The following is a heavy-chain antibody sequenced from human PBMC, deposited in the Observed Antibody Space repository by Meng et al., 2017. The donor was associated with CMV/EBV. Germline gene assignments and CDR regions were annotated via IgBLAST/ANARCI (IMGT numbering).Heavy chain of an antibody. CDR1: GGSISSYY. D-gene: IGHD5-18*01. V-gene: IGHV4-4*07. CDR2: IYTSGST. J-gene: IGHJ4*02. CDR3: ARHGDTAMVVGIDY. Sequence: QVPLQESGPGLVKPSETLSLTCTVSGGSISSYYWSWIRQPAGKGLEWIGRIYTSGSTNYNPSLKSRVTMSVDTSKNQFSLKLNSVTAADTAVYYCARHGDTAMVVGIDYWGQGTLVTVSS.